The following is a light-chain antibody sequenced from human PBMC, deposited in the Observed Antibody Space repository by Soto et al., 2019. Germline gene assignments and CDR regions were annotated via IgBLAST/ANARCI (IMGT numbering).Light chain of an antibody. J-gene: IGLJ3*02. V-gene: IGLV2-14*01. Sequence: QSVLTQPASVSGSPGQSITISCTGTISDIGGYNFISWYQHHPGKAPKLVIYDVNNRPSGVSDRFSGSKSGNTASLTISGLQAEDEADFFCCSYAGNGAWVFGGGTKVTVL. CDR3: CSYAGNGAWV. CDR2: DVN. CDR1: ISDIGGYNF.